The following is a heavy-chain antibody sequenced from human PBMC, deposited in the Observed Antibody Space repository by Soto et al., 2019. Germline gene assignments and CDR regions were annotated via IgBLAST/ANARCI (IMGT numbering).Heavy chain of an antibody. CDR2: IIPTYETS. D-gene: IGHD4-17*01. J-gene: IGHJ6*02. V-gene: IGHV1-69*13. Sequence: GASVKVSCKASGGSFSNHAISWVRRAPGQGLEWMGGIIPTYETSNYARQFQGRVKISADDSTSTAYMELSSLRFEDTAVYYCASDYGDRNYYYYGMDVWGQGTTVTVSS. CDR3: ASDYGDRNYYYYGMDV. CDR1: GGSFSNHA.